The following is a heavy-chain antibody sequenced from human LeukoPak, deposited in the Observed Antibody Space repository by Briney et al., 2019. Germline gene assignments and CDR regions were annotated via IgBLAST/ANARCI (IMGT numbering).Heavy chain of an antibody. Sequence: SETLFLTCAVYGGSFSGYYWSWIRQPPGKGLEWIGEINHSGSTNHNPSLKSRVTISVDTSKNQFSLKLSSVTAADTAVYYCTGRVVVAARNWFDPWGQGTLVTVSS. CDR1: GGSFSGYY. V-gene: IGHV4-34*01. J-gene: IGHJ5*02. CDR3: TGRVVVAARNWFDP. D-gene: IGHD2-15*01. CDR2: INHSGST.